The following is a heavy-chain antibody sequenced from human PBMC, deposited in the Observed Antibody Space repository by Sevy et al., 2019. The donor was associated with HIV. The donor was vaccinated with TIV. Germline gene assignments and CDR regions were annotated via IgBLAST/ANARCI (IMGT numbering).Heavy chain of an antibody. CDR2: ISGSGGST. CDR1: GFTFSSYA. J-gene: IGHJ6*02. D-gene: IGHD2-21*02. Sequence: GGSLRLSCAASGFTFSSYAMSWVRQAPGKGLEWVSAISGSGGSTYYADSVKGRFTISRDNSKNTLYLQMNSLRAEDTAVDYCAKGGAKVNCGGDCYSLPPKPYYYYYGMDVWGQGTTVTVSS. V-gene: IGHV3-23*01. CDR3: AKGGAKVNCGGDCYSLPPKPYYYYYGMDV.